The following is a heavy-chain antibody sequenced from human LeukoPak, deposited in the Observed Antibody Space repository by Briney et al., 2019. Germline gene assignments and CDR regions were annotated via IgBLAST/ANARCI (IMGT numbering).Heavy chain of an antibody. CDR1: GFTFSSYA. Sequence: PGGSLRLSCAASGFTFSSYAMHWVRQAPGKGLEWVAVISYDGSNKYYADSVKGRFTISRDNSKNTLYLQMNSLRAEDTAVYYCARVLKVVPAAMEGYYFDYWGQGTLVTVSS. D-gene: IGHD2-2*01. V-gene: IGHV3-30*04. J-gene: IGHJ4*02. CDR2: ISYDGSNK. CDR3: ARVLKVVPAAMEGYYFDY.